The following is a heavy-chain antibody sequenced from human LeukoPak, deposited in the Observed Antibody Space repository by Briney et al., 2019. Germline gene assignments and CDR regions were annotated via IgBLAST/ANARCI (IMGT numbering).Heavy chain of an antibody. V-gene: IGHV3-23*01. D-gene: IGHD2-15*01. Sequence: GGSLRLSCAASGFTFSSYAMSWVRQAPGKALEWVSAISGSGDSTYYADSVKGRFTISRDNSKNTLYLQMNSLRAEGTAVYYCAKAGAVVVVAAKYFDYWGQGTLVTVSS. CDR2: ISGSGDST. CDR1: GFTFSSYA. CDR3: AKAGAVVVVAAKYFDY. J-gene: IGHJ4*02.